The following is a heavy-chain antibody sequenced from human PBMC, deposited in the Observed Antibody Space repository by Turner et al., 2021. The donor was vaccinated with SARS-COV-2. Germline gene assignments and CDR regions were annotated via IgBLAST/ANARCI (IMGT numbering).Heavy chain of an antibody. CDR3: SRGDDSRKSGLL. V-gene: IGHV4-34*01. D-gene: IGHD2-21*02. Sequence: QVHLQQWGAGLLKPSETLSLPCAVYGGSFSGYYWTWIRQPPGKGLECIGEIHHSGSTYYNPTLKSRVTISQDTSKSQFSLNLSSVTAADTAVYHCSRGDDSRKSGLLWGQGTLVTVSS. J-gene: IGHJ4*02. CDR1: GGSFSGYY. CDR2: IHHSGST.